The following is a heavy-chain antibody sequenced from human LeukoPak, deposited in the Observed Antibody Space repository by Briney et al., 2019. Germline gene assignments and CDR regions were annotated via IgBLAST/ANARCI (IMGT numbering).Heavy chain of an antibody. D-gene: IGHD2-21*02. V-gene: IGHV3-49*03. J-gene: IGHJ4*02. CDR1: GFSFGDYA. Sequence: GGSLSFSCTASGFSFGDYAINWLRQAPGKGLEWVGLIKSTSFGGATEYAACFSRHDSKKIAYLQMNSLRTDNTALYYWATDALPYCSKDMSSQGYFDYWGQGTLVTVSS. CDR2: IKSTSFGGAT. CDR3: ATDALPYCSKDMSSQGYFDY.